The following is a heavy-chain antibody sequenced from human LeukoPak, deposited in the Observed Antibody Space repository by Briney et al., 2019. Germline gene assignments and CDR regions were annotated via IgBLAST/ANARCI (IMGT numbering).Heavy chain of an antibody. V-gene: IGHV4-59*08. D-gene: IGHD4-17*01. CDR2: IYYSGST. J-gene: IGHJ4*02. Sequence: PSETLSLTCTVSGGSISSYYWSWIRQPPGKGLEWIGYIYYSGSTNYNPSLKSRVTISVDTSKNHFSLKLSSVTAADTAVYYCARASLTRYYFDYWGQGTLVTVSS. CDR1: GGSISSYY. CDR3: ARASLTRYYFDY.